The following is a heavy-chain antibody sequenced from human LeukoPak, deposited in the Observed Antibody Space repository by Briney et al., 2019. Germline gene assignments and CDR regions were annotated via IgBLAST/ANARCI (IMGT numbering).Heavy chain of an antibody. Sequence: PSETLSLTCTVSGGSITSSPYYWGWIRQAPGKALEWFANIYYSGTTAYNPSLKSRVTISVDTPKNQFSLELTSVTAADTAVYYCARLSSVTYCSGGSCSRGGYDYWGQGTLVTVSS. J-gene: IGHJ4*02. CDR1: GGSITSSPYY. V-gene: IGHV4-39*01. D-gene: IGHD2-15*01. CDR3: ARLSSVTYCSGGSCSRGGYDY. CDR2: IYYSGTT.